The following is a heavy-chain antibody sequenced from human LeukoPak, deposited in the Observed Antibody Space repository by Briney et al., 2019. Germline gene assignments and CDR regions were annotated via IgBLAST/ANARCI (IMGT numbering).Heavy chain of an antibody. CDR3: ARDPTTVTKGLDI. V-gene: IGHV4-59*11. Sequence: TSETLSLTCTVSGDSFTSHYWTWVRQSPGLGLEWIGYVSYIGSTNYNPSLNSRVTISVDTSKNQFSLKLSPVTAADTAVYYCARDPTTVTKGLDIWGQGTMVTVSS. CDR2: VSYIGST. D-gene: IGHD4-17*01. CDR1: GDSFTSHY. J-gene: IGHJ3*02.